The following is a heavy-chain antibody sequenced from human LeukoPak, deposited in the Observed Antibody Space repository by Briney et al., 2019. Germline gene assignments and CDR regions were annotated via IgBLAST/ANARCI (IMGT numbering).Heavy chain of an antibody. CDR2: INQDGSVR. D-gene: IGHD6-19*01. CDR1: GFTFGSNW. J-gene: IGHJ4*02. CDR3: ARDPSTASAWFYFDL. Sequence: GGSLRLSCAASGFTFGSNWMSWVRQAPGKGLEWVAHINQDGSVRYYVDSVKGRFTISRDNTKNSLYLQMNNLRVGDTAIYYCARDPSTASAWFYFDLWGQGTLVTVSS. V-gene: IGHV3-7*01.